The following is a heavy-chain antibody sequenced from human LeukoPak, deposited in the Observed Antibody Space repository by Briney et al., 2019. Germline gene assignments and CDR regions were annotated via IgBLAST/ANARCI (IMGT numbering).Heavy chain of an antibody. J-gene: IGHJ6*03. CDR3: ARGRGDYGSGSHYYYYYMDV. D-gene: IGHD3-10*01. V-gene: IGHV1-46*01. CDR2: INPSGGST. CDR1: GYTFTSYY. Sequence: ASVKVSCKASGYTFTSYYMHWVRQAPGQGPEWMGIINPSGGSTSYAQKFQGRVTMTRDTSTSTVYMELSSLRSEDTAVYYCARGRGDYGSGSHYYYYYMDVWGKGTTVTISS.